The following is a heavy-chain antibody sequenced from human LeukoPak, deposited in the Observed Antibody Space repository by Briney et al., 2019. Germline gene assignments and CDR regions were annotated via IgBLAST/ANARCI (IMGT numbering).Heavy chain of an antibody. CDR2: IYSGGST. D-gene: IGHD2-8*01. CDR3: AKDRCSNGIGCLYYYMDV. CDR1: GFTFSNYS. Sequence: GGSLRLSCAASGFTFSNYSMNWVRQAPGKGLQWVSVIYSGGSTYYSDSVKGRFTISRDSSKNTLYLQMNSLRAEDTAVYYCAKDRCSNGIGCLYYYMDVWGKGTTVTISS. V-gene: IGHV3-NL1*01. J-gene: IGHJ6*03.